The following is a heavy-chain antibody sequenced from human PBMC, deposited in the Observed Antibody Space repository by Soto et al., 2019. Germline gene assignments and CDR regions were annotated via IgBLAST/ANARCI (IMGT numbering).Heavy chain of an antibody. CDR3: AKAQYSYGPDREFDY. V-gene: IGHV3-30*18. CDR1: GFTFSSYG. Sequence: GGSLRLSCAASGFTFSSYGMHWVRQAPGKGLEWVAVISYDGSNKYYADSVKGRFTISRDNSKNTLYLQMNSLRAEDTAVYYCAKAQYSYGPDREFDYWGQGTLVTVSS. CDR2: ISYDGSNK. J-gene: IGHJ4*02. D-gene: IGHD5-18*01.